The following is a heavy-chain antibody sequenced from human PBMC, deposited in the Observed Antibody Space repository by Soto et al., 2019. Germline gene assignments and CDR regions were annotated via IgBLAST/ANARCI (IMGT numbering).Heavy chain of an antibody. CDR2: IFPDDSDT. J-gene: IGHJ4*02. CDR3: ARHPAYWYDNSNYGYRFDY. CDR1: GHSFTTSW. D-gene: IGHD5-12*01. Sequence: GESLKISCKGSGHSFTTSWIGWVRQMPGKGLEWIGIIFPDDSDTRYSPSFQGHVTISVDKSISTAYLQWSGLKASDTAMYYCARHPAYWYDNSNYGYRFDYWGQGTPVTVSS. V-gene: IGHV5-51*01.